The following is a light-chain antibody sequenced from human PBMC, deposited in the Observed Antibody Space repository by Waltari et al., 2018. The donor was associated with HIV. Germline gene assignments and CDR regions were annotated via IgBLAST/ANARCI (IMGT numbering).Light chain of an antibody. CDR1: SSDVGAYDY. V-gene: IGLV2-11*01. CDR3: CSYAGAYTVI. J-gene: IGLJ2*01. Sequence: QSALTQPRPVSGSPGQSVTISCTGTSSDVGAYDYVSWYQQHPGKAPKLIIYDVSQRPSGVPDRFSGSKSGDTASLTISGLQGEDEAEYYCCSYAGAYTVILGGGTKLTVL. CDR2: DVS.